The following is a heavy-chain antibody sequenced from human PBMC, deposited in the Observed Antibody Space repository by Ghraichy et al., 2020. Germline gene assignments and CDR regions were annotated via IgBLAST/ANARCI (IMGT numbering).Heavy chain of an antibody. V-gene: IGHV1-58*01. CDR3: VANSDYDYRSGYDYYFDY. CDR2: IVVGSGTT. J-gene: IGHJ4*02. Sequence: SVKVSCKASGFTFTTPAVQWVRQARGQPLEWIGWIVVGSGTTNSAQKFQERVTITRDISTRTAYMELGSLRSEDTAVYYCVANSDYDYRSGYDYYFDYWGQGTLVTVSS. CDR1: GFTFTTPA. D-gene: IGHD3-3*01.